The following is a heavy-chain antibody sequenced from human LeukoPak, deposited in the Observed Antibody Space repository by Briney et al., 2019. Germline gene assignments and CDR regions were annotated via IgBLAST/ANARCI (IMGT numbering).Heavy chain of an antibody. CDR3: ARDHYYASGSPSFGY. CDR1: GYTFTSYG. J-gene: IGHJ4*02. CDR2: IDPNSGGT. V-gene: IGHV1-2*02. Sequence: ASVKVSCKASGYTFTSYGISWVRQAPGQGLEWMGRIDPNSGGTDYAQKFQGRVTMTGDTPISTAYMELTRLRSDDTAVFYCARDHYYASGSPSFGYWGQGTLVAVSS. D-gene: IGHD3-10*01.